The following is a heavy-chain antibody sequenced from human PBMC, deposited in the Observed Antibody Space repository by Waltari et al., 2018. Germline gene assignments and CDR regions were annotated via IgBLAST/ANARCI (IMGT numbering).Heavy chain of an antibody. CDR3: VTGLTTVTAKDYFDH. Sequence: EVQLVESGGGSVQPGGSLRLSCAAAGMRFSNYWMNWVRQAPGKGLEWVANIKQDGSEKNYVDSVEGRFSISRDNAQNSLYLQMNSLRAEDTAIYYCVTGLTTVTAKDYFDHWGQGALVTVSS. J-gene: IGHJ4*02. CDR2: IKQDGSEK. CDR1: GMRFSNYW. D-gene: IGHD4-17*01. V-gene: IGHV3-7*01.